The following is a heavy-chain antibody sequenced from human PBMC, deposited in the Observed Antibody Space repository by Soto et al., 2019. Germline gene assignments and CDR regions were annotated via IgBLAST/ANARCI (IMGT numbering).Heavy chain of an antibody. CDR1: GGSFSGFY. CDR2: INHSGTT. V-gene: IGHV4-34*01. D-gene: IGHD2-21*02. Sequence: SETLSLTCSVSGGSFSGFYWTWIRQPPGEGLEWIGEINHSGTTNFNPSLRSRLTISLDSSKKHFSLKLTSMTAADAAVYYCARADRTLVTSYGLDVWGQGTTVTVSS. J-gene: IGHJ6*02. CDR3: ARADRTLVTSYGLDV.